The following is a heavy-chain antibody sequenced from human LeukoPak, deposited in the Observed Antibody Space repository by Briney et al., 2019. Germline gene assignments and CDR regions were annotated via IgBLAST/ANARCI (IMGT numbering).Heavy chain of an antibody. CDR2: MNPNSGNT. J-gene: IGHJ4*02. CDR1: GYTFTSYD. CDR3: ARDYLRYFDWLLYEDY. D-gene: IGHD3-9*01. V-gene: IGHV1-8*01. Sequence: ASVKVSCKASGYTFTSYDINWVRQATGQGLEWMGWMNPNSGNTGYAQKFQGRVTMTTDTSTSTAYMELRSLRSDDTAVYYCARDYLRYFDWLLYEDYWGQGTLVTVSS.